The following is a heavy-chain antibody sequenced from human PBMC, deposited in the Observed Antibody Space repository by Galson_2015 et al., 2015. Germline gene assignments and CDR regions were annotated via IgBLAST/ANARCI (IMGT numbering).Heavy chain of an antibody. CDR1: GGSISSSSYY. J-gene: IGHJ3*02. Sequence: SETLSLTCTVSGGSISSSSYYWGWIRQPPGKGLEWIGSIYYSGSTYYNPSLKSRVTISVDTSKNQFSLKLSSVTAADTAVYYCARLHHPLAYCGGDCPKRGGAFDIWGQGTMVTVSS. V-gene: IGHV4-39*01. CDR2: IYYSGST. D-gene: IGHD2-21*02. CDR3: ARLHHPLAYCGGDCPKRGGAFDI.